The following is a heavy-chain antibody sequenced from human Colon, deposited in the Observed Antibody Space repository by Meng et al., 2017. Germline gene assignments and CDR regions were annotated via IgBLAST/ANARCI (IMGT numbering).Heavy chain of an antibody. Sequence: ERRRVGAGGGLVQPGGSLRLSCAASGFTLSSFWMSWVRQAPGKGLEWVASIKGDGSEESYVDSVKGRFTISRDNSKNTLYLQMNTLTAEDTAVYYCAKGRGNPYYFDYWGQGTLVTVSS. CDR2: IKGDGSEE. J-gene: IGHJ4*02. CDR3: AKGRGNPYYFDY. D-gene: IGHD1-14*01. CDR1: GFTLSSFW. V-gene: IGHV3-7*03.